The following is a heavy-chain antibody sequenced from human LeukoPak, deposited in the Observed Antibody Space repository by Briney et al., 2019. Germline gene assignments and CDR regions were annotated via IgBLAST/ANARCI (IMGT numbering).Heavy chain of an antibody. CDR2: IYYSGST. V-gene: IGHV4-61*01. Sequence: PSETLSLTCTVSGGSVSSGSYYWSWIRQPPGKGLEWIGYIYYSGSTNYNPSLKSRVTISVDTSKNQFSLKLSSVTAADTAVYYCARVAFISGRMGNYYFDYWGQGTLVTVSS. D-gene: IGHD1-26*01. CDR3: ARVAFISGRMGNYYFDY. CDR1: GGSVSSGSYY. J-gene: IGHJ4*02.